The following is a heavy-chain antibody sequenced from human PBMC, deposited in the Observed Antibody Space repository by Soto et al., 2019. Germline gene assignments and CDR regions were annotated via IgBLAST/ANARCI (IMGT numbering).Heavy chain of an antibody. D-gene: IGHD2-15*01. J-gene: IGHJ4*02. CDR3: AREVVAAIGGFDY. Sequence: ASVTGSCKASGSTNTIYHMRWVRQEKGQGLEWMGIINPSGGSTSYAQKFQGRVTMTRDTSTSTVYMELSSLRSEDTAVYYCAREVVAAIGGFDYWGQGTLVTVSS. CDR2: INPSGGST. CDR1: GSTNTIYH. V-gene: IGHV1-46*03.